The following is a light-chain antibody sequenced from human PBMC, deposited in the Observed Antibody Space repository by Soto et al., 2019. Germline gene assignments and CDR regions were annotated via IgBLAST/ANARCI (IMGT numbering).Light chain of an antibody. CDR1: QSVSSY. CDR2: DAS. J-gene: IGKJ1*01. CDR3: HQRYNWPRT. Sequence: EIVLTQSPATLSLSPGERATLSCRASQSVSSYLAWYQQKPGQAPRLLIYDASNRATGIPARFSGSGSGTDFTLTISSLEPEDFAVYYCHQRYNWPRTFGQGTKVEIQ. V-gene: IGKV3-11*01.